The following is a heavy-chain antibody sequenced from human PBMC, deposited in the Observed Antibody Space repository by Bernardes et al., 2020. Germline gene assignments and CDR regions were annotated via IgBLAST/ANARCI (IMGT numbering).Heavy chain of an antibody. Sequence: ASVKVSCKASGYTFTSYGISWVRQAPGQGLEWMGWISAYNGNTNYAQKLQGRVTMTTDTSTSTAYMELRSLRSDDTAVYYCARVLHCSGGSCRNWFDPWGQGTLVTVSS. D-gene: IGHD2-15*01. CDR1: GYTFTSYG. CDR3: ARVLHCSGGSCRNWFDP. CDR2: ISAYNGNT. V-gene: IGHV1-18*01. J-gene: IGHJ5*02.